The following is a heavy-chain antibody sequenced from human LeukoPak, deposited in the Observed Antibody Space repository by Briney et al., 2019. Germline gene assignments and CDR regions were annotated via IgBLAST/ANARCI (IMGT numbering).Heavy chain of an antibody. J-gene: IGHJ6*03. Sequence: SVKVSCKASGGTFSSYAISWVRQAPGQGLEWMGRIIPIFGTANYAQKLQGRVTITTDESTSTAYMELSSLRSEDTAVYYCAGINPYYYYMDVWGKGTTVTVSS. CDR1: GGTFSSYA. CDR3: AGINPYYYYMDV. V-gene: IGHV1-69*05. CDR2: IIPIFGTA.